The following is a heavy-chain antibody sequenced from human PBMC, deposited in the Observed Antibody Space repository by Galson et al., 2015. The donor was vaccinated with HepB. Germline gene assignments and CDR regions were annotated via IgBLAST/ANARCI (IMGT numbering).Heavy chain of an antibody. V-gene: IGHV3-15*01. J-gene: IGHJ6*03. CDR3: TTAPGPWIRELSYYSYYMDV. CDR2: IKSKTDGGTT. CDR1: GFTFSNAW. D-gene: IGHD3-10*01. Sequence: SLRLSCAASGFTFSNAWMSWVRQAPGKGLEWVGRIKSKTDGGTTAYAAPVKGRFTISRDDSKNTLHLRMNSLKTEDAAVYYCTTAPGPWIRELSYYSYYMDVWGKGTTVTVSS.